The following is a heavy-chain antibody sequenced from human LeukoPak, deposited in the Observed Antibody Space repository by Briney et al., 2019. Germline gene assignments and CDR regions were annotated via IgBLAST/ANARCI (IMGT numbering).Heavy chain of an antibody. CDR1: GFTFSSYA. CDR3: ARANGGYSYGDFDY. J-gene: IGHJ4*02. Sequence: GGSLRLSCAASGFTFSSYAMHWVRQAPGKGLEWVAVISYDGSNKYYADSVKGRFTISRDNSKNTLYLQMNSLRAEDTAVYYCARANGGYSYGDFDYWGQGTLVTVSS. D-gene: IGHD5-18*01. V-gene: IGHV3-30-3*01. CDR2: ISYDGSNK.